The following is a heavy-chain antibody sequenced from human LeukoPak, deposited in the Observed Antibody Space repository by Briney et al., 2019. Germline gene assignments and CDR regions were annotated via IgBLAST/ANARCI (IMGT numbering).Heavy chain of an antibody. CDR2: IKGDGSST. J-gene: IGHJ5*01. D-gene: IGHD3-3*01. CDR1: GFTFSSYW. V-gene: IGHV3-74*01. CDR3: VRDWDHYDFDS. Sequence: GGSLRLSCAASGFTFSSYWMHWVRHTPGKGLVWASRIKGDGSSTSYADSVKGRFTISRDNAKNTVYLQMNSLRAEDTALFYCVRDWDHYDFDSWGQGTLVTVSS.